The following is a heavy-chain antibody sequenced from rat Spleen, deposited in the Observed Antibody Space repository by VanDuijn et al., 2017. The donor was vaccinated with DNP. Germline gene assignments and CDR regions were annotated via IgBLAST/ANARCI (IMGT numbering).Heavy chain of an antibody. J-gene: IGHJ2*01. V-gene: IGHV5-22*01. D-gene: IGHD4-3*01. Sequence: EVQLVGSGGDLVQPGRSLKLFCAASGFTFSDYYMAWVRQAPAKGLEWVAYIGSPAYAPYYTDSVKGRFTISRDNAKSTLYLQMNSLRSEDMATYYCVRWNSGHFDYWGQGVMVTVSS. CDR1: GFTFSDYY. CDR2: IGSPAYAP. CDR3: VRWNSGHFDY.